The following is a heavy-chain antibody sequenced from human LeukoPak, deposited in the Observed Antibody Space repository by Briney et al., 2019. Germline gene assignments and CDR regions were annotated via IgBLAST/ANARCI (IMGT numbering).Heavy chain of an antibody. CDR2: IYTSGST. D-gene: IGHD3-22*01. CDR1: GGSISSGGYY. J-gene: IGHJ5*02. V-gene: IGHV4-61*02. Sequence: PSQTLSLTCTVSGGSISSGGYYWSWIRQHPGKGLEWIGRIYTSGSTNYNPSLKSRVTISVDTSKNQFSLKLSSVTAADTAVYYCARDGVRYYDSSGYYVSLYNWFDPWGQGTLVTVSS. CDR3: ARDGVRYYDSSGYYVSLYNWFDP.